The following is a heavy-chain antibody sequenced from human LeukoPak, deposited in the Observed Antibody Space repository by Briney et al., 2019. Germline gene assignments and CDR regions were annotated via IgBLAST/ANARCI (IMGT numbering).Heavy chain of an antibody. CDR2: ISYDGSNK. CDR1: GFTFSSYA. D-gene: IGHD2-2*01. J-gene: IGHJ5*02. V-gene: IGHV3-30-3*01. CDR3: AKGTKVSTAAGWFDP. Sequence: GGSLRLSCAASGFTFSSYAMHWVRQAPGKGLEWVAVISYDGSNKYYADSVKGRFTISRDNSKNTLYLQMNSLRAEDTAVYYCAKGTKVSTAAGWFDPWGQGTLVTVSS.